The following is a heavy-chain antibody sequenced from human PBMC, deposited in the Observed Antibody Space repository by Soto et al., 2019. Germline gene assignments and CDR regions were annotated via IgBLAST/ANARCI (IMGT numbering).Heavy chain of an antibody. Sequence: GGSLRLSCAASGFTFDDYAMNWVRQAPGKGLEWVSGINWNGGKRGYSDSVKGRFTISRDNANRSLHLQMNSLSAEDTALYFCARGYIPQSADADSVSPLNSVFNHNYYMDVWGIGTMVTVSS. CDR1: GFTFDDYA. V-gene: IGHV3-20*04. CDR2: INWNGGKR. CDR3: ARGYIPQSADADSVSPLNSVFNHNYYMDV. J-gene: IGHJ6*03. D-gene: IGHD2-2*02.